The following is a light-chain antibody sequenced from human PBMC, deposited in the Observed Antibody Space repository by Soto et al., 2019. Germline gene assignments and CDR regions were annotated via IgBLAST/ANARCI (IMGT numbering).Light chain of an antibody. Sequence: DIQMTQSPSSLSASVGDRVTITCRASQNINSYLNWYQQKGGKAPKLLIYAASSLQSGVPSRFSGSGSGTDFTLTISSLQPEDFATYYCQQTYNIRTFGQGTKVEIK. J-gene: IGKJ1*01. CDR1: QNINSY. CDR2: AAS. V-gene: IGKV1-39*01. CDR3: QQTYNIRT.